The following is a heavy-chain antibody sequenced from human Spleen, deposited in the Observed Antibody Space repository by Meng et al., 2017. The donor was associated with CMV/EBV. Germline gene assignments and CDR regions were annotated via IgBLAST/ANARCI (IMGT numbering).Heavy chain of an antibody. D-gene: IGHD7-27*01. CDR3: ARDKNWGPDY. J-gene: IGHJ4*02. Sequence: ASVKVSCKASGYTFTSYGISWVRQAPGQGLEWMGWINPSSGGTNYAQKFQGRVTMTRDTSISTAYMELSRLTSDDTAVYYCARDKNWGPDYWGQGTLVTVSS. V-gene: IGHV1-2*02. CDR1: GYTFTSYG. CDR2: INPSSGGT.